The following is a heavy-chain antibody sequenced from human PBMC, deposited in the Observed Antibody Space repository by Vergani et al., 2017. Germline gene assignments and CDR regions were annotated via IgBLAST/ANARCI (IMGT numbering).Heavy chain of an antibody. CDR3: ARAIIAVAGTGDY. V-gene: IGHV3-9*01. J-gene: IGHJ4*02. Sequence: EVQLVESGGGLVQPGRSLRLSCAASGFTFDDYAMHWVRQAPGKGLELVSGISWNSGSIGYADSVKGRFTISRDNAKNSLYLQMNSLRAEDTAVYYCARAIIAVAGTGDYWGQGTLVTVSS. D-gene: IGHD6-19*01. CDR1: GFTFDDYA. CDR2: ISWNSGSI.